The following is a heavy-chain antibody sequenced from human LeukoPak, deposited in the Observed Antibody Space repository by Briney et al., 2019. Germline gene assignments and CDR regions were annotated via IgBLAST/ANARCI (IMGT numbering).Heavy chain of an antibody. CDR2: MNPNSGNT. D-gene: IGHD6-6*01. CDR1: GYTFTSYD. Sequence: ASVKVSCKASGYTFTSYDISWVRQATGQGLEWMGWMNPNSGNTAYAQKFQGRVTMSRDTSISTAYMELSSPRSEDTAVYYCARLPKYSRPLDYWGQGTLVTVSS. V-gene: IGHV1-8*01. J-gene: IGHJ4*02. CDR3: ARLPKYSRPLDY.